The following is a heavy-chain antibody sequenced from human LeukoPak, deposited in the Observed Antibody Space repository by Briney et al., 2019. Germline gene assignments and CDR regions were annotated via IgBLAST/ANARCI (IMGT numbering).Heavy chain of an antibody. CDR3: AKDRGVGYSSSWYSFDY. J-gene: IGHJ4*02. V-gene: IGHV3-30*18. CDR2: ISYDGSNK. CDR1: GFTFSSYG. Sequence: GSLRLSCAASGFTFSSYGMHWVRQAPGKGLEWVAVISYDGSNKYYADSVKGRFTISRDNSKNTLYLQMNSLRAEDTAVYYCAKDRGVGYSSSWYSFDYWGQGTLVTVSS. D-gene: IGHD6-13*01.